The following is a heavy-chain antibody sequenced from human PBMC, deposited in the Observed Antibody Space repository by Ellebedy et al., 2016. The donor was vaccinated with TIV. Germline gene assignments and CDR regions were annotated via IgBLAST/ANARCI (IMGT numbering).Heavy chain of an antibody. V-gene: IGHV4-31*03. CDR3: ARRNCGGDCYGMDV. CDR1: GGSISSGGYY. Sequence: SETLSLTCTVSGGSISSGGYYWSWIRQHPGKGLEWIGYIYYSGSTYYNPSLKSRVTISVDTSKNQFSLKLTSVTAADTAVYYCARRNCGGDCYGMDVWGQGTTVTVSS. J-gene: IGHJ6*02. D-gene: IGHD2-21*01. CDR2: IYYSGST.